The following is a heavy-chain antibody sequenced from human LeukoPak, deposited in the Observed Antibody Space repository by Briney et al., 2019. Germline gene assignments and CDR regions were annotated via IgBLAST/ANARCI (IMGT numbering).Heavy chain of an antibody. D-gene: IGHD6-19*01. CDR1: GFTFGDYA. CDR2: IRSKAYGGTT. Sequence: GGSLRLSCTASGFTFGDYAMSWVRQAPGKGLEWVGFIRSKAYGGTTEYAASVKGRFTISGDDSKSIAYLQMNSLKTEDTAVYYCTRLSSGWAEDYWGQGTLVTVSS. J-gene: IGHJ4*02. V-gene: IGHV3-49*04. CDR3: TRLSSGWAEDY.